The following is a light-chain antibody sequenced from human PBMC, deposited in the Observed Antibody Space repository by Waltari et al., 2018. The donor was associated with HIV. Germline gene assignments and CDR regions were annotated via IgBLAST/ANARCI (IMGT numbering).Light chain of an antibody. V-gene: IGLV4-69*01. J-gene: IGLJ3*02. CDR2: VNSAGSH. Sequence: QVVLTQSPSASASLGASVKLTCTLSSGHSNYAIAWHQQQSEQGPRYLMKVNSAGSHNKGDGIPDRFSGSSSGAERYLTISSLQSEDEADYYCLTWDTGIGVFGGGTKLTVL. CDR1: SGHSNYA. CDR3: LTWDTGIGV.